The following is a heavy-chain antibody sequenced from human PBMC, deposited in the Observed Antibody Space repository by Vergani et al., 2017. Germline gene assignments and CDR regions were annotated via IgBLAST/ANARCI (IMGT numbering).Heavy chain of an antibody. Sequence: EVQLVESGGGLVQPGGSLRLSCAASGFNVSSNYMSWVRQAPGKGLEWVSVIYSGGSTYYADSVKGRFTISGDNSKNTLYLQMNSLRAEDTAVYYCARDNSGYGYSPPTYYYYGRHVWGQGP. V-gene: IGHV3-66*01. J-gene: IGHJ6*02. D-gene: IGHD5-12*01. CDR2: IYSGGST. CDR3: ARDNSGYGYSPPTYYYYGRHV. CDR1: GFNVSSNY.